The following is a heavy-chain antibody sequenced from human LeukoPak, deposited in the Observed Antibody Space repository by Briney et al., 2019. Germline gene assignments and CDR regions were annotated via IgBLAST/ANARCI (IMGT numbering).Heavy chain of an antibody. J-gene: IGHJ4*02. CDR3: ARAGWYSSGWNPFDY. D-gene: IGHD6-19*01. V-gene: IGHV3-7*01. Sequence: GGSLRLSCAASGFTFSSYWMSWVRQAPGKGLEWVANIKQNGSEKNYVDSVKGRFTISRDNAKNPLYLQMNSLRAEDTAVYYCARAGWYSSGWNPFDYWGQGTLVTVSS. CDR1: GFTFSSYW. CDR2: IKQNGSEK.